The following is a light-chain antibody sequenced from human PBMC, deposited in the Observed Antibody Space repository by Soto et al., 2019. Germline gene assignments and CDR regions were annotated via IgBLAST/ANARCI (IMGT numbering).Light chain of an antibody. V-gene: IGKV4-1*01. Sequence: DIVMTQSPDSLAVSLGERATINCKSSQSVLYSSNNKNYLAWYQQKPGQPPKLLIYRASTRESGVPDRFSGSGSGTDFTLSISRLQAEDVAVYYGQQYYSTPLTCGGGTKVEIK. J-gene: IGKJ4*01. CDR3: QQYYSTPLT. CDR1: QSVLYSSNNKNY. CDR2: RAS.